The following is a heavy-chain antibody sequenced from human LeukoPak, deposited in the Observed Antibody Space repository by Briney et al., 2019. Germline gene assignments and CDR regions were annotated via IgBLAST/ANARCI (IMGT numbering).Heavy chain of an antibody. CDR1: GGSISSSSYY. J-gene: IGHJ3*02. V-gene: IGHV4-39*01. CDR2: IYYSGST. CDR3: ARVPNYDFWSGYYWAFDI. D-gene: IGHD3-3*01. Sequence: SETLSLTCTVSGGSISSSSYYWGWIRQPPGKGLEWIGSIYYSGSTYYNPSLKSRVTISVDTSKNQFSLKLSSVTAADTAVYYCARVPNYDFWSGYYWAFDIWGQGTMVTVSS.